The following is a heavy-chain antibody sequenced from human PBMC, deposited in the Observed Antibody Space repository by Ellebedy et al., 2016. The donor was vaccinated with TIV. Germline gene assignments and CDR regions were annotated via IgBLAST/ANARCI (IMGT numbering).Heavy chain of an antibody. J-gene: IGHJ4*02. Sequence: ASVKVSCKASGYTFTGYQMHWVRQAPGQGLEWMGMISPSNGNTNYAHKFHGRVTMTRDTSTNTVYVELSSLRPEDTAVYYCAREIPGTCYFDYWGQGTLVTVSS. CDR1: GYTFTGYQ. CDR2: ISPSNGNT. V-gene: IGHV1-46*01. CDR3: AREIPGTCYFDY. D-gene: IGHD1-14*01.